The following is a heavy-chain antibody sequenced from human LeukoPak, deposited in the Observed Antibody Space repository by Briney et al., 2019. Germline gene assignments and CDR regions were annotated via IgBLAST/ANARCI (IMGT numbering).Heavy chain of an antibody. Sequence: GESLKISCKASENSFTTSWIGWVRQMPGRGLEWMGIIYPGDSDTRYSPSFQGQVTISADKSISTAYLQWSSLKASDTAMYYCARRRYGGLDDYFDYWGQGTLVTVSS. D-gene: IGHD4-23*01. V-gene: IGHV5-51*01. CDR1: ENSFTTSW. CDR3: ARRRYGGLDDYFDY. CDR2: IYPGDSDT. J-gene: IGHJ4*02.